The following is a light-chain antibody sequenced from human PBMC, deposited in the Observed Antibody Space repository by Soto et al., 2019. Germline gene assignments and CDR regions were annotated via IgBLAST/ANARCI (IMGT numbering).Light chain of an antibody. V-gene: IGKV1-12*01. CDR3: QQANSFTIA. CDR1: QDISSW. J-gene: IGKJ5*01. CDR2: AAS. Sequence: DIQMTQSPSSVTASVGDRVTITCRGSQDISSWLAWYQQKPGKALKLMMSAASNMQSGVPSRFSGSGSGTDFTLTISNLQTEDFATYYCQQANSFTIAFGQGTRLEI.